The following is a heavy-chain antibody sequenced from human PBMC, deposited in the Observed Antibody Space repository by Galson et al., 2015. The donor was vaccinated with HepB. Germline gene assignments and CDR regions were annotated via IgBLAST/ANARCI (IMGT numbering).Heavy chain of an antibody. CDR3: AEDFYLGYNLFSPGDAFDI. CDR2: ISYDGSNK. V-gene: IGHV3-30*18. D-gene: IGHD5-24*01. J-gene: IGHJ3*02. Sequence: SLRLSCAASGFTFSSYGMHWVRQAPGKGLEWVAVISYDGSNKYYADSVKGRFTISRDNSKNTLYLQMNSLRAEDTAVYYCAEDFYLGYNLFSPGDAFDIWGQGTMVTVSS. CDR1: GFTFSSYG.